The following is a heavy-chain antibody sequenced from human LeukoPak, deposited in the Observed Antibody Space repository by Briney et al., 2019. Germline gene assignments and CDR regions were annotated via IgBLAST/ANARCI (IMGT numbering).Heavy chain of an antibody. V-gene: IGHV4-30-2*01. J-gene: IGHJ4*02. CDR2: IYHSGST. Sequence: SETLSLTCAVSGGSISSGGYSWSWIRQPPGKGLEWIGYIYHSGSTYYNPSLKSRVTISVDRSKNQFSLKLSSVTAADTAVYYCARDRQQLVFDYWGQGTLVTVSP. D-gene: IGHD6-13*01. CDR1: GGSISSGGYS. CDR3: ARDRQQLVFDY.